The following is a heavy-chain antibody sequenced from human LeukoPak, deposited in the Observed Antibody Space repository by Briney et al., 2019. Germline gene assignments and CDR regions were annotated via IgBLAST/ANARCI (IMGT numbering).Heavy chain of an antibody. CDR1: GFTVSSDY. D-gene: IGHD4-17*01. J-gene: IGHJ4*02. V-gene: IGHV3-53*01. CDR3: ARDRTFGDSRFDY. CDR2: IYSGGST. Sequence: GVSLRLSGAASGFTVSSDYMSWVRQAPGKGLEWVSVIYSGGSTYYADSVKGRFTISRDDSKNTLYLQMNSLRAEDTAVYYCARDRTFGDSRFDYWGQGTLVTVSS.